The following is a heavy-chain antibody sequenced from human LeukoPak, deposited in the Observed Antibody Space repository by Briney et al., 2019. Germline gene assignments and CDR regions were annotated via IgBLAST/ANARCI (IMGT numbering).Heavy chain of an antibody. CDR1: GGTFSSYA. J-gene: IGHJ4*02. Sequence: ASVKVSCKASGGTFSSYAISWVRQAPGQGLEWMGGIIPIFGTANYAQKFQGRVTITADESTSTAYMELSSLRSEDTALYYCARARYYYGSGSYFFGDYWGQGTLVTVSS. CDR3: ARARYYYGSGSYFFGDY. CDR2: IIPIFGTA. D-gene: IGHD3-10*01. V-gene: IGHV1-69*13.